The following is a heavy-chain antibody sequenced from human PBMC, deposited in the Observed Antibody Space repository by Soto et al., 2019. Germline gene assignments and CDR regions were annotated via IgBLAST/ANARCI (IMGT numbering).Heavy chain of an antibody. D-gene: IGHD3-9*01. J-gene: IGHJ4*02. CDR3: ATLTPPFGY. CDR1: GYSINSGYY. V-gene: IGHV4-38-2*02. CDR2: IYHSGTT. Sequence: SETLSLTCTVSGYSINSGYYWGWVRQSPGKGLEWIGTIYHSGTTYYNPSLKSRVTISVDTSKNQFSLKLNSVTAADTAVYYCATLTPPFGYWGQGTLVTVSS.